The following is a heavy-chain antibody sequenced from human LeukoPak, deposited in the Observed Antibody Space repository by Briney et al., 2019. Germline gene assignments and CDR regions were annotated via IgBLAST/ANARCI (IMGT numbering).Heavy chain of an antibody. CDR1: GFTFSNNA. J-gene: IGHJ4*02. CDR2: ISGSGAST. V-gene: IGHV3-23*01. CDR3: AKYFAYDSSRGWDY. Sequence: GGSLRLSCAASGFTFSNNAMSWVRQAPGKGLEWVSAISGSGASTYYADSVKGRFTISRDNSKNTLYLQMNSLRAEDTAVYYCAKYFAYDSSRGWDYWGQGTLVTVSS. D-gene: IGHD3-22*01.